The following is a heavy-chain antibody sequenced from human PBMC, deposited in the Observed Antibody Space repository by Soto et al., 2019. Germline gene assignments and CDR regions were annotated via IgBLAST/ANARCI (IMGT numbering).Heavy chain of an antibody. CDR2: ISYDGYLK. CDR1: GFTFSTYG. CDR3: AKDFKVSGSHYGTLNYYYGMDV. D-gene: IGHD3-10*01. J-gene: IGHJ6*02. Sequence: PGGSLRLSCAASGFTFSTYGMKWVRQAPGKGLEWVAVISYDGYLKYYVDAVKGRFTVARDNSKNTLFLEMNRLRVEDTAVYFCAKDFKVSGSHYGTLNYYYGMDVWGQGTTVTVSS. V-gene: IGHV3-30*18.